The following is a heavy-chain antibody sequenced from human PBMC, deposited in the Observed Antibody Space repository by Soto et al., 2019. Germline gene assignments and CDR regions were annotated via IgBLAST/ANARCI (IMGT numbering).Heavy chain of an antibody. D-gene: IGHD3-22*01. V-gene: IGHV3-48*02. J-gene: IGHJ5*02. Sequence: PGGSLRLSCAASGFTFSSYSMNWVRQAPGKGLEWVSYISSSSSTIYYADSVKGRFTISRDNAKNSLYLQMNSLRDEDTAVYYCARDRTPKYYYDSSGYYHNWFDPWGQGTLVTVSS. CDR2: ISSSSSTI. CDR1: GFTFSSYS. CDR3: ARDRTPKYYYDSSGYYHNWFDP.